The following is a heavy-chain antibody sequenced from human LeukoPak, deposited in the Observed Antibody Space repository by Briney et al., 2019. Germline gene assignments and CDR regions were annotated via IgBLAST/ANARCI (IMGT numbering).Heavy chain of an antibody. CDR2: TYYRSKWYN. CDR1: GDSVSSTITT. D-gene: IGHD6-13*01. J-gene: IGHJ5*02. V-gene: IGHV6-1*01. CDR3: ARALGGAAAGSWFAP. Sequence: SQTLSLTCAISGDSVSSTITTWNWIRQTPSRGLEWLGRTYYRSKWYNEYAISVKSRITIHPDTSKSQFSLQLNSVTPEDTAVYYCARALGGAAAGSWFAPWGQGTLVTVSS.